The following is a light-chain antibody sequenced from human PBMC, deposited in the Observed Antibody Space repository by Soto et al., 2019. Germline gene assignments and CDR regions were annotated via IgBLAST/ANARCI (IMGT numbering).Light chain of an antibody. CDR3: QQYNDWPPIT. Sequence: IVLTPSPRTLSLSPGERATLSCRASQSVSSSYLAWYQQKPGQAPRLLIYDASTRATGIPASFSGSGSGTELILTISSLQSEDFGVYYCQQYNDWPPITFGQGTRLEIK. CDR2: DAS. CDR1: QSVSSSY. J-gene: IGKJ5*01. V-gene: IGKV3D-15*01.